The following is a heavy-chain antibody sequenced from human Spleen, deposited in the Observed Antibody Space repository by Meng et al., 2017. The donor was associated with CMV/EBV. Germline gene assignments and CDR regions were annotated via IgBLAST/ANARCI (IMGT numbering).Heavy chain of an antibody. J-gene: IGHJ4*02. CDR1: GGSNSRTNW. Sequence: LTCAVSGGSNSRTNWWSWVRQPPGKGLEWIGEIYHSGSTNYNPSLKSRVTISIDKSKNQFSLKLTSVTAADTAVYYCSTSGRFNYFDSWGQGTLVTVSS. V-gene: IGHV4-4*02. CDR2: IYHSGST. CDR3: STSGRFNYFDS. D-gene: IGHD1-26*01.